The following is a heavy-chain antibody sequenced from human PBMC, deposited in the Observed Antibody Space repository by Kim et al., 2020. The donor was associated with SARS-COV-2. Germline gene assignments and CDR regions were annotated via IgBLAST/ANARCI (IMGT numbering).Heavy chain of an antibody. V-gene: IGHV3-48*02. CDR3: ARKPAWEIYY. D-gene: IGHD1-26*01. CDR2: T. J-gene: IGHJ4*02. Sequence: TSYADPVKGRFTISRDTAKNSLFLQMNSLRDVDTAIYYCARKPAWEIYYWGQGTLVTVSS.